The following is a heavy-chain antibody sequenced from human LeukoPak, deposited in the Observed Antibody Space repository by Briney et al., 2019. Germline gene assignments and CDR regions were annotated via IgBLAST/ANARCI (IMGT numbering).Heavy chain of an antibody. V-gene: IGHV3-23*01. CDR2: ISGSDGRT. D-gene: IGHD3-10*01. CDR1: GFTFSNYA. Sequence: GGSLRLSCAASGFTFSNYAMNWVRQAPGKGLEWVSAISGSDGRTYYADSVKGRFTISGDNSKNTLYLQVNSLRADDTAVYYCAKERGRFGESYYFDLWGQGTLVTVSS. J-gene: IGHJ4*02. CDR3: AKERGRFGESYYFDL.